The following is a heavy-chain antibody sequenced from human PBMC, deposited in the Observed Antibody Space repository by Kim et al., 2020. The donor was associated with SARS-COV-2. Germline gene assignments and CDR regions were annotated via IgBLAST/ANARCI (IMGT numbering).Heavy chain of an antibody. D-gene: IGHD3-22*01. CDR1: GFTFSSYS. J-gene: IGHJ3*02. Sequence: GSLRLSCAASGFTFSSYSMNWVRQAPGKGLEWVSFISSSTIYYADSVKGRFTISRDNAKNSLYMQMNSLRDEDTAVYYCARDRSPAYYYDSSGYSDAFDIWGQGTMVTVSS. V-gene: IGHV3-48*02. CDR2: ISSSTI. CDR3: ARDRSPAYYYDSSGYSDAFDI.